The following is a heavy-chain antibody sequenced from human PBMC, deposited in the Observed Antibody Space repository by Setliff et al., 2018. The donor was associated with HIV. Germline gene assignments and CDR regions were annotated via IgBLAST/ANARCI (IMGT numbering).Heavy chain of an antibody. V-gene: IGHV1-18*01. CDR1: GHTFTSYG. CDR3: ARDYCSSTTCEDYFDY. D-gene: IGHD2-2*01. Sequence: ASVKVSCKSSGHTFTSYGISWVRQAPGQGLEWVGWISAYNGNTNYAQKLQGRVTMTTDTSTSTAYMELRSLRSDDTAVYYCARDYCSSTTCEDYFDYWGQGTLVTVSS. CDR2: ISAYNGNT. J-gene: IGHJ4*02.